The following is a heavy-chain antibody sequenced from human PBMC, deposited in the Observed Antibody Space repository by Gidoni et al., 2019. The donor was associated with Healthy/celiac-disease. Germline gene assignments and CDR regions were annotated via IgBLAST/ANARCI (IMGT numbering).Heavy chain of an antibody. D-gene: IGHD3-10*01. J-gene: IGHJ4*02. V-gene: IGHV4-34*01. Sequence: QVQLQQWGAGLLKPSETLSLTCAVYGGSFSGYYWSWIRQPPGKGLEWIGEINHSGSTNYNPSLKSRVTISVDTSKNQFSLKLSSVTAADTAVYYCARDPPYGSGSNWGQGTLVTVSS. CDR3: ARDPPYGSGSN. CDR2: INHSGST. CDR1: GGSFSGYY.